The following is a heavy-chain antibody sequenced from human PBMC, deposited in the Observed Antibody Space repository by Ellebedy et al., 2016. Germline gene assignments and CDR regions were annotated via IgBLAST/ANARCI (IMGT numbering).Heavy chain of an antibody. CDR2: IYSGGST. J-gene: IGHJ4*02. V-gene: IGHV3-53*01. D-gene: IGHD1-26*01. CDR1: GFTVSSNY. Sequence: GESLKISXAASGFTVSSNYMSWVRQAPGKGLEWVSVIYSGGSTYYADSVKGRFTISRDNSKNTLYLQMNSLRAEDTAVYYCARDSTVGGGSPNSDRYFDDWGQGTLVTVSS. CDR3: ARDSTVGGGSPNSDRYFDD.